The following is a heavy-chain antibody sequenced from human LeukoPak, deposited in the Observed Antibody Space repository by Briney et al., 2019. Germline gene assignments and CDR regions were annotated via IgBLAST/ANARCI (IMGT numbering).Heavy chain of an antibody. V-gene: IGHV3-21*05. J-gene: IGHJ6*02. CDR1: GFTFSSYG. Sequence: GGSLRLSCAASGFTFSSYGMHWVRQAPGKGLEWVSYISSSSSYTNYADSVKGRFAISRDNAKNSLYLQMNSLRAEDTAVYYCARVSRARDYYYGMDVWGQGTTVTVSS. CDR2: ISSSSSYT. CDR3: ARVSRARDYYYGMDV. D-gene: IGHD3-10*01.